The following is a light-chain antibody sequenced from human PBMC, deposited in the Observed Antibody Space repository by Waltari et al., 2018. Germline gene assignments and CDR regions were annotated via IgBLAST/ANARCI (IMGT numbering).Light chain of an antibody. V-gene: IGLV2-8*01. CDR2: EVS. CDR3: SSYAGSNAVI. Sequence: QSALTQPPSASGSPGQSVTISCTGTSSDVGGYNSVSWYQQHPGKAPKLMIYEVSKRPSGFPDRFSGSNSGNPASLTVSGLQAEDEADFYCSSYAGSNAVIFGGGTKLTVL. J-gene: IGLJ2*01. CDR1: SSDVGGYNS.